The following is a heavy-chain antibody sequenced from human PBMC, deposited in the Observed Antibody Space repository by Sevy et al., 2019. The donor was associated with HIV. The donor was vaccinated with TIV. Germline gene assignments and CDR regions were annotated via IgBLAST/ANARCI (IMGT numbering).Heavy chain of an antibody. J-gene: IGHJ3*02. D-gene: IGHD2-21*02. CDR3: ARGGDDGAFDI. V-gene: IGHV3-7*01. CDR1: GFTFSSYW. CDR2: IKQGGSEK. Sequence: GGSLRLSCAASGFTFSSYWMSWVRQAPGKGLEWVANIKQGGSEKYYVDSVKGRFTSSRDNAKNSLYLQMNSLRAEDTAVYYCARGGDDGAFDIWGQGTMVTVSS.